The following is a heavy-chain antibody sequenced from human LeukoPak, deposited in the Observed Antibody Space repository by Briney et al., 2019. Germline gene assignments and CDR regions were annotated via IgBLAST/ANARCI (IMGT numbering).Heavy chain of an antibody. CDR2: SRNEANSYTT. CDR3: SRGCYSNSRGPCYYGMGV. J-gene: IGHJ6*02. CDR1: GFTFSDHY. D-gene: IGHD3-22*01. Sequence: PGGSLRLSCAASGFTFSDHYMDWVRQAPGKGLEWVGRSRNEANSYTTEYAASVKGRFIISRDGSQSSLYLQMNSLKTEDTAVYYCSRGCYSNSRGPCYYGMGVWGQGTTVTVSS. V-gene: IGHV3-72*01.